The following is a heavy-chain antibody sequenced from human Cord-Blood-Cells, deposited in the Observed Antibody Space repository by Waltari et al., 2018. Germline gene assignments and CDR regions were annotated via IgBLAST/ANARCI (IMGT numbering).Heavy chain of an antibody. Sequence: QVQLVPYGAEVKKPGASVTVSCQASGYTFTDYYIHWVRQPPGQGLEWMGWINTNSGGTKYAKKVQGRVTMTRDTSISTAYMELSRLRSDDTAVYYCARGGPIVGATTSGYWGQGTLVTVSS. J-gene: IGHJ4*02. CDR3: ARGGPIVGATTSGY. D-gene: IGHD1-26*01. V-gene: IGHV1-2*02. CDR2: INTNSGGT. CDR1: GYTFTDYY.